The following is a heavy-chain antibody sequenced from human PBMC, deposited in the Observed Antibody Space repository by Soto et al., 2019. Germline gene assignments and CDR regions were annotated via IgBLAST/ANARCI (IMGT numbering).Heavy chain of an antibody. CDR2: ISPYNGNT. J-gene: IGHJ3*02. Sequence: QVQLVQSGAEVRKPGASVKVSCKASGYTFTTYGISWVRQAPGQGLEWMGWISPYNGNTNYAQKLQGRGTMTPDTATRAAYMGVRSLRSGDTAVYYCARGGSYYEEVMHGAFAIWGQGTMVTVSS. D-gene: IGHD1-26*01. CDR1: GYTFTTYG. CDR3: ARGGSYYEEVMHGAFAI. V-gene: IGHV1-18*01.